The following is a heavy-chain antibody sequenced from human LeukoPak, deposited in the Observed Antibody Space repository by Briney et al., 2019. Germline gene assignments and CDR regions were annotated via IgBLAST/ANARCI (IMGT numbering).Heavy chain of an antibody. V-gene: IGHV3-7*02. J-gene: IGHJ4*02. CDR3: ASGGGKRVDY. CDR1: GFTFSTYW. CDR2: IKQDGSEK. Sequence: GGSLRLSCAASGFTFSTYWMSWVRQAPGKGLEWVANIKQDGSEKYYADSVKGRFTTSRDNAKNSLYLQMNSLRAEDTAVYYCASGGGKRVDYWGQGTLVTVSP. D-gene: IGHD4-23*01.